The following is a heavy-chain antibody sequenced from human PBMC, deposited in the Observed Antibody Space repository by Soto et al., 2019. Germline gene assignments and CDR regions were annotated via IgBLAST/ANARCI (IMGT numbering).Heavy chain of an antibody. CDR3: ARDGPMTSDDAFDI. CDR2: INSDGSST. Sequence: LRLSCAASGFTFSSYWMHWVRQAPGKGLVWVSRINSDGSSTSYADSVKGRFTISRDNAKNTLYLQMNSLRAEDTAVYYCARDGPMTSDDAFDIWGQGTMVTVSS. D-gene: IGHD4-17*01. V-gene: IGHV3-74*01. J-gene: IGHJ3*02. CDR1: GFTFSSYW.